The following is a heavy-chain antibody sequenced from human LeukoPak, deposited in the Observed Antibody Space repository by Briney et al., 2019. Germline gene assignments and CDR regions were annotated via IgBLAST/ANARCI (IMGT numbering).Heavy chain of an antibody. Sequence: TASETLSLTCAVYGGSFSGYYWSWIRQPPGKGLEWIGEINHSGSTNYNPSLKSRVTISVDTSENQFSLKLSSVTAADTAVYYCAREDSVVSFDYWGQGTLVTVSS. D-gene: IGHD3-22*01. CDR3: AREDSVVSFDY. J-gene: IGHJ4*02. CDR2: INHSGST. V-gene: IGHV4-34*01. CDR1: GGSFSGYY.